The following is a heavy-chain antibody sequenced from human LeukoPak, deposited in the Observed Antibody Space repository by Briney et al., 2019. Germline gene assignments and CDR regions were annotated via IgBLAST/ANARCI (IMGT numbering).Heavy chain of an antibody. V-gene: IGHV1-46*01. CDR1: GYTFTSNY. Sequence: ASVKFSCKASGYTFTSNYMHWVRQAPGQGLEWMGIINPSGGSTSYAQKFQGRVTMTRDTSTSTVYMELSSLRSEDTAVYYCAREISHYGDPAGYFDYWGQGTLVTVSS. J-gene: IGHJ4*02. D-gene: IGHD4-17*01. CDR2: INPSGGST. CDR3: AREISHYGDPAGYFDY.